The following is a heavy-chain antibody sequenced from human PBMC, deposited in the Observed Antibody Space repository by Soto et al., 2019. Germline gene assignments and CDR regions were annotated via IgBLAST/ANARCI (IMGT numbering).Heavy chain of an antibody. J-gene: IGHJ6*02. CDR2: MSYDGSNK. CDR1: GFTFSSFG. V-gene: IGHV3-30*18. Sequence: GGSLRLSCAASGFTFSSFGMHWVRQAPGKGLEWVALMSYDGSNKHYADSVKGRFTISRDNSKSTLYLQMSSLRAEDTAVYYCAKDQRYFASRSNFYYGMDVWGQGTTVTVSS. D-gene: IGHD3-10*01. CDR3: AKDQRYFASRSNFYYGMDV.